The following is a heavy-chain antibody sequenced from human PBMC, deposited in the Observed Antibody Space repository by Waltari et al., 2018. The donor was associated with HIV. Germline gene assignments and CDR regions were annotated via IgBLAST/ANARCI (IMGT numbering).Heavy chain of an antibody. J-gene: IGHJ2*01. CDR1: GGPISSYY. CDR2: VYYSGST. Sequence: QVQLQESGPGLVKPSETLSLTCTVSGGPISSYYWSWIRQPAGKRLEWIAYVYYSGSTNYNPSLKSRVTISVDTSKNQFSLRLTSVTAADTAVYYCARYYSTDVYFDLWGRGTLVTVSS. CDR3: ARYYSTDVYFDL. V-gene: IGHV4-59*01. D-gene: IGHD2-8*02.